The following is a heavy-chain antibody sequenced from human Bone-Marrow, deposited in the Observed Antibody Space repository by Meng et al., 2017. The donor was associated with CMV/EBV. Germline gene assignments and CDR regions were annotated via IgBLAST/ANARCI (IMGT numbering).Heavy chain of an antibody. CDR2: INPNSGGT. J-gene: IGHJ6*02. D-gene: IGHD2-2*01. V-gene: IGHV1-2*02. CDR1: GYTFTGYY. CDR3: ARDRDCSSTSCYSSVLAILYYYYYYGMDV. Sequence: ASVKVSCKASGYTFTGYYMHWVRQAPGQGLEWMGWINPNSGGTNYAQKFQGRVTMTRDTSISTAYMELSRLRSDDTAVYYCARDRDCSSTSCYSSVLAILYYYYYYGMDVWGQGTTVTVSS.